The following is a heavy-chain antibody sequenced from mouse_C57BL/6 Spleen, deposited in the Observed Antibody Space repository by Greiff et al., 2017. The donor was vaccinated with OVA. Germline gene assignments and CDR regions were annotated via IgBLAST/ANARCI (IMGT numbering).Heavy chain of an antibody. V-gene: IGHV1-42*01. CDR1: GYSFTGYY. CDR3: ARDYGNYVFAY. J-gene: IGHJ3*01. D-gene: IGHD2-1*01. Sequence: VHVKQSGPELVKPGASVKISCKASGYSFTGYYMNWVKQSPEKSLEWIGEINPSTGGTTYNQKFKAKATLTVDKSSSTAYMQLKSLTSEDSAVYYCARDYGNYVFAYWGQGTLVTVSA. CDR2: INPSTGGT.